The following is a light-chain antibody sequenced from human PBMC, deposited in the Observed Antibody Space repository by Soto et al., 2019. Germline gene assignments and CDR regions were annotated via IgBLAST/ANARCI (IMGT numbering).Light chain of an antibody. Sequence: DIVMTQSPLSLPVTPGEPASISCRSSQSLLHSNGYNSLDWYLQKPGQSPQLLIYLGSNRASGVPDRFSGSGPGTDVTLKISRVEAEDVGVYYCMQALQTPLYTFGQGTKLEIK. CDR3: MQALQTPLYT. CDR2: LGS. V-gene: IGKV2-28*01. CDR1: QSLLHSNGYNS. J-gene: IGKJ2*01.